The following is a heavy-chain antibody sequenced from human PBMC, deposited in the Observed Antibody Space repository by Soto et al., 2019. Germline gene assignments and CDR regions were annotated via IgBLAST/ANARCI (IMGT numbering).Heavy chain of an antibody. CDR3: ARGLHYDFWSGCPDY. CDR2: INSDGSST. D-gene: IGHD3-3*01. Sequence: GGSLRLSCAASGFTFSSYWMHWVRQAPGKGLVWVSRINSDGSSTSYADSVKGRFTISRDNAKNTLYLQMNSLRAEDTAVYYCARGLHYDFWSGCPDYWGQGTLVTVSS. V-gene: IGHV3-74*01. CDR1: GFTFSSYW. J-gene: IGHJ4*02.